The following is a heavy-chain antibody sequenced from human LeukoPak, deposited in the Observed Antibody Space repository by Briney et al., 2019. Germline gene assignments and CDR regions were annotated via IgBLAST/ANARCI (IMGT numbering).Heavy chain of an antibody. CDR1: GLRFNSFA. CDR2: LNSGGTT. Sequence: PGGSLRLSCVASGLRFNSFAMSWVRQAPGKGLEWVSGLNSGGTTRYPDFVKGRLTVSRDSSQNTLCLQMTSPRAEDTAVYYCAKSFGRESGYELYCFDFWGQGPLVTVSS. V-gene: IGHV3-23*01. D-gene: IGHD5-12*01. CDR3: AKSFGRESGYELYCFDF. J-gene: IGHJ4*02.